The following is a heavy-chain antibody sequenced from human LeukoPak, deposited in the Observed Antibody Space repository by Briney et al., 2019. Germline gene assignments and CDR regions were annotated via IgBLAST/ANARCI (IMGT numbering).Heavy chain of an antibody. V-gene: IGHV1-18*01. D-gene: IGHD3-10*01. CDR1: GHTFTSYG. CDR3: ARDRDPNYGSGTYYNWFDP. Sequence: EASVKVSCKASGHTFTSYGINWVRQAPGQGLEWMGWISVYNGNTNYAQNVQGRVTMTTDTSTSTAYMELRSLRSDDTAVYYCARDRDPNYGSGTYYNWFDPWGQGTLVTVSS. J-gene: IGHJ5*02. CDR2: ISVYNGNT.